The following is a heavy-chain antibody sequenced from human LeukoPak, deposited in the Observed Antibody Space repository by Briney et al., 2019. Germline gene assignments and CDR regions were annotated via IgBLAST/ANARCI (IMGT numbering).Heavy chain of an antibody. CDR2: IIPIFGTA. D-gene: IGHD2-2*02. V-gene: IGHV1-69*15. J-gene: IGHJ6*03. Sequence: SVKVSCKASGGTFSSYAISWVRQAPGQGLEWMGRIIPIFGTANYAQKFQGRVTITADESTSTAYMELSSLRSEDTAVYYCATPRYTRPYYYYYMDVWGKGTTVTVSS. CDR3: ATPRYTRPYYYYYMDV. CDR1: GGTFSSYA.